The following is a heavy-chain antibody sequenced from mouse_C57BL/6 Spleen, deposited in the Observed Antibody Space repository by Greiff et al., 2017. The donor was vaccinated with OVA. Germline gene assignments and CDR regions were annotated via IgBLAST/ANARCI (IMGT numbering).Heavy chain of an antibody. CDR3: ARRSKGYAMDY. CDR2: IDPSDSYT. CDR1: GYTFTSYW. Sequence: QVQLQQSGAELVMPGASVKLSCKASGYTFTSYWMHWVKQRPGQGLEWIGEIDPSDSYTNYNQKFKGKSTLTVDKSSSTAYMQLSSLTSEDSAVYYCARRSKGYAMDYWGQGTSVTVSS. D-gene: IGHD2-5*01. V-gene: IGHV1-69*01. J-gene: IGHJ4*01.